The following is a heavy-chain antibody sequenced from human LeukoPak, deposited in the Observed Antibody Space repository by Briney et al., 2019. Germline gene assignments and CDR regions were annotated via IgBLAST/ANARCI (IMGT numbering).Heavy chain of an antibody. V-gene: IGHV1-69*06. CDR3: ARSPPAPIRIAAAGLVYYYHYMDV. J-gene: IGHJ6*03. Sequence: SVKVSCKASGGTFSSYAISWVRQAPGQGLEWMGGIIPIFGTANYAQKFQGRVTITADKSTSTAYMELSSLRSEDTAVYYCARSPPAPIRIAAAGLVYYYHYMDVWGKGITVTVSS. D-gene: IGHD6-13*01. CDR2: IIPIFGTA. CDR1: GGTFSSYA.